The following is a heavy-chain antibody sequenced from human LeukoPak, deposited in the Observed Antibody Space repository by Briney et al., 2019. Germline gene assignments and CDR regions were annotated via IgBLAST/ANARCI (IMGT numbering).Heavy chain of an antibody. CDR1: GGSISSGGYY. V-gene: IGHV4-39*07. CDR3: ASGHGSGSYYGIGY. D-gene: IGHD3-10*01. Sequence: SETLSLTCTVSGGSISSGGYYWSWIRQPPGKGPEWIGSIYYSGSTYYNPSLKSRVTISVDTSKNQFSLKLSSVTAADTAVYYCASGHGSGSYYGIGYWGQGTLVTVSS. J-gene: IGHJ4*02. CDR2: IYYSGST.